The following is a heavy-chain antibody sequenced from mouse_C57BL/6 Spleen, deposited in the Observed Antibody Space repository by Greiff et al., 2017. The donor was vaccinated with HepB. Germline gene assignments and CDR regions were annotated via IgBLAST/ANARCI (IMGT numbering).Heavy chain of an antibody. CDR3: ARGGITTVVATKGLFDY. Sequence: EVKLLESGPGLVKPSQSLSLTCSVTGYSITSGYYWNWIRQFPGNKLEWMGYISYDGSNNYNPSLKNRISITRDTSKNQFFLKLNSVTTEDTATYYCARGGITTVVATKGLFDYWGQGTTLTVSS. D-gene: IGHD1-1*01. CDR1: GYSITSGYY. V-gene: IGHV3-6*01. J-gene: IGHJ2*01. CDR2: ISYDGSN.